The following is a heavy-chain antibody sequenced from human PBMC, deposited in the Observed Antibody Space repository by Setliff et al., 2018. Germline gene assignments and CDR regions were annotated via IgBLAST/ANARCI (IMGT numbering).Heavy chain of an antibody. CDR3: AREGVGFRFYYAYMDV. V-gene: IGHV3-48*01. J-gene: IGHJ6*03. D-gene: IGHD3-10*01. CDR1: GFTFGDYA. Sequence: GGSLRLSCTASGFTFGDYAMSWVRQAPGKGLEWVSYISSSGSTIFYADSVKGRFTISRDNAKNSLYLQMNSLGAEDTAVYYCAREGVGFRFYYAYMDVWGKGTTVTVSS. CDR2: ISSSGSTI.